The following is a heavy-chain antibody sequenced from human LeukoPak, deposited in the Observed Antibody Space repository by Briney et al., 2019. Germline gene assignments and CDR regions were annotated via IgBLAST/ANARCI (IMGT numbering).Heavy chain of an antibody. D-gene: IGHD2-15*01. J-gene: IGHJ4*02. Sequence: SETLSLTCTVSGGSISSNTYSWGWIRQPPGKGLEYIGSIYYSGSTYYKPSLNSRVTISVDTSKNQFSLKLTSVTAADSAVYYCARNYCTGGSCYVNDDWGQGTLVTVSS. V-gene: IGHV4-39*07. CDR2: IYYSGST. CDR1: GGSISSNTYS. CDR3: ARNYCTGGSCYVNDD.